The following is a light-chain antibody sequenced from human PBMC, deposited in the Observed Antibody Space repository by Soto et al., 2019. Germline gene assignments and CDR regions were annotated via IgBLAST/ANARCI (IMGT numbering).Light chain of an antibody. CDR1: QSVSSSY. J-gene: IGKJ1*01. CDR3: QQYGSSPERT. Sequence: EIVLTQSPGTLSLSPGERATLSCRASQSVSSSYLAWYQQKPVQDPRLLIYGASSRATGIPDRFSGSGSGTDFTLTISRLEPEDFAVYYCQQYGSSPERTFGQGTKVAIK. CDR2: GAS. V-gene: IGKV3-20*01.